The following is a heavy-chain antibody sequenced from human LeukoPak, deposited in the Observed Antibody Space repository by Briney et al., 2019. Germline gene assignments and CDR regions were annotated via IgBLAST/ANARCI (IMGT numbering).Heavy chain of an antibody. D-gene: IGHD3-10*01. CDR3: ARVATFGWFGESYFDY. CDR1: GGSISCYS. J-gene: IGHJ4*02. CDR2: IYHSGSA. Sequence: SETQSLICTVTGGSISCYSWRWNRTLLAKALEWIGYIYHSGSANYNPSLKSQVTISVDTVKNQFSLKLSSVTAADTAVYYCARVATFGWFGESYFDYWGEGSLVT. V-gene: IGHV4-59*01.